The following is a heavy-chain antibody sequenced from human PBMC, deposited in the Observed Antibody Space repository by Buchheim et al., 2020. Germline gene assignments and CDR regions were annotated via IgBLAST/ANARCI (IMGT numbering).Heavy chain of an antibody. V-gene: IGHV3-48*01. D-gene: IGHD3-3*01. CDR1: GFTFSSYS. Sequence: EVQLVESGGALVQPGGSLRLSCAASGFTFSSYSMNWVRQAPGKGLEWVSYINPSSSTIYSADSVKGRFTISRDNAENSLHLHMNSLRAEDTAVYYCARGGLGEWLIGVGDVWGQGTT. CDR3: ARGGLGEWLIGVGDV. CDR2: INPSSSTI. J-gene: IGHJ6*02.